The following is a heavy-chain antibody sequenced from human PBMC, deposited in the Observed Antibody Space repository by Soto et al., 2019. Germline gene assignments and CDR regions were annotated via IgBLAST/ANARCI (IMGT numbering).Heavy chain of an antibody. CDR1: GFTFSSFS. CDR3: AKDLNWNTLYYYYGMDV. J-gene: IGHJ6*02. CDR2: ISYDGSNK. D-gene: IGHD1-1*01. V-gene: IGHV3-30*18. Sequence: VQLVESGGGLVKPGGSLRLSCAASGFTFSSFSMNWVRQAPEKGLEWVAVISYDGSNKYYADSVKGRFTISRDNSKNTLYLQMNSLRAEDTAVYYCAKDLNWNTLYYYYGMDVWGQGTTVTVSS.